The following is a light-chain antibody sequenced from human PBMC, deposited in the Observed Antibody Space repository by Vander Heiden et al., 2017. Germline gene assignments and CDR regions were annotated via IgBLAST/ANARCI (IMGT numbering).Light chain of an antibody. J-gene: IGKJ3*01. CDR1: QTISTY. Sequence: DIQMTQSPSSLSASVGDRVTITCRASQTISTYLNWYQQTPGKAPKLLNYAASSFQSGVPSRFSGSGSGTDFTLTISSLQPEDFATYYCQQSYSTPFTFGPGTKVDI. V-gene: IGKV1-39*01. CDR3: QQSYSTPFT. CDR2: AAS.